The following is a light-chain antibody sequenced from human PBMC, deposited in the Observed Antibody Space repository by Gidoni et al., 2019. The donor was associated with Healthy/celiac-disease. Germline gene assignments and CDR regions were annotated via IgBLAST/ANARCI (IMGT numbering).Light chain of an antibody. J-gene: IGKJ1*01. Sequence: DIQMTQSPSSLSASVGDRVAITCRASQRISSYLKWYQQKPGKAPKILIYAASSLQSGVPSRVSGSGAGTDFTPTISSRQPQDFATYYCQQSYSTPWTFXXXTKVEIK. V-gene: IGKV1-39*01. CDR3: QQSYSTPWT. CDR1: QRISSY. CDR2: AAS.